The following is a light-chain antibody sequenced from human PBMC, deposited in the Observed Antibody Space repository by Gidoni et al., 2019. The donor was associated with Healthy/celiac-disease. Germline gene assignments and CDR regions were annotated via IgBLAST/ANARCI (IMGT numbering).Light chain of an antibody. CDR1: QSISSW. CDR3: QQYNSYSVLT. V-gene: IGKV1-5*01. CDR2: DAS. Sequence: DIQMTQSPSTLSASVGDRVTITCRASQSISSWLAWYQQKPGKAPKLLIYDASSLERGVPSRFSGSGSGTEFTLTISSLQPDDFATYYCQQYNSYSVLTFGGGTKVEIK. J-gene: IGKJ4*01.